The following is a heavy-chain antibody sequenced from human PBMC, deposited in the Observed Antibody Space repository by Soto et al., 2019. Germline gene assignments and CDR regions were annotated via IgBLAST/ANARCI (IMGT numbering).Heavy chain of an antibody. V-gene: IGHV4-31*03. CDR2: IYNSRAT. J-gene: IGHJ6*04. D-gene: IGHD4-17*01. Sequence: TLSLTCSVSGGSISRGAYYWTWIRQRPGEGLEWLGNIYNSRATYYNPSLQSRLTIEVDTPKNQLSLKMSSVTAADTAVYYCARGMVQEGDYGEIYYYYTMDVWGKGTTVTASS. CDR3: ARGMVQEGDYGEIYYYYTMDV. CDR1: GGSISRGAYY.